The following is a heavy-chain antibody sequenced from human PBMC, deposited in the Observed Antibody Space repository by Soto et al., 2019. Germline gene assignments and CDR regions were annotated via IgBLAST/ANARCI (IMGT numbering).Heavy chain of an antibody. J-gene: IGHJ3*02. CDR1: GGSISSYC. CDR2: IYNSGIT. Sequence: QVQLQESGPGLVKPSETLSLTCTVSGGSISSYCWSWIRQPPGKGLEWIGCIYNSGITNYNHSLKSRVTISVDTSKNQFSLNLSSVTAADTAVYYCARQDRTFTFDIWGQGTMVTVSS. V-gene: IGHV4-59*08. CDR3: ARQDRTFTFDI. D-gene: IGHD3-16*01.